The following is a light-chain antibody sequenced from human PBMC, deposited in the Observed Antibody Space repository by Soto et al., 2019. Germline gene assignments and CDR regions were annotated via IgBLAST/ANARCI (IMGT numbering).Light chain of an antibody. V-gene: IGLV4-69*01. J-gene: IGLJ3*02. CDR1: SGHSDYA. CDR3: QTWGTGGV. CDR2: VNSDGSH. Sequence: QLVLTQSPSASASLGASVKLTCTLSSGHSDYAIAWHQQQPEKGPRYLMKVNSDGSHIRGDGIPDRFSGSSSGTERYLTISSLQSEDEADYYCQTWGTGGVFGGGTKLTVL.